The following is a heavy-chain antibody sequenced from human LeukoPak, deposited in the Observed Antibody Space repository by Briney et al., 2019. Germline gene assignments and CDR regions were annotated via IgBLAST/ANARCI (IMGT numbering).Heavy chain of an antibody. CDR2: IYHSGST. J-gene: IGHJ2*01. CDR3: ARAGGYDPYWYFDL. V-gene: IGHV4-30-2*01. Sequence: SETLSLTCAVSGVSISSGGYSWSWIRQPPGKGLEWIGYIYHSGSTYYNPSLKSRVTISVDRSKNQFSLKLSSVTAADTAVYYCARAGGYDPYWYFDLWGRGTLVTVSS. CDR1: GVSISSGGYS. D-gene: IGHD5-12*01.